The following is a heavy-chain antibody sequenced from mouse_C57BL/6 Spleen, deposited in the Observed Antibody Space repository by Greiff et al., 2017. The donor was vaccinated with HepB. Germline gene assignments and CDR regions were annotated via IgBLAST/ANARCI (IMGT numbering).Heavy chain of an antibody. Sequence: QVQLQQSGAELVRPGASVTLSCKASGYTFTDYEMHRVKQTPVHGLEWIGAIDPETGGTAYNQKFKGKAILTADKSSSTAYMELRSLTSEDSAVYYCTPYGSSYPFAYWGQGTLVTVSA. J-gene: IGHJ3*01. CDR2: IDPETGGT. V-gene: IGHV1-15*01. CDR3: TPYGSSYPFAY. D-gene: IGHD1-1*01. CDR1: GYTFTDYE.